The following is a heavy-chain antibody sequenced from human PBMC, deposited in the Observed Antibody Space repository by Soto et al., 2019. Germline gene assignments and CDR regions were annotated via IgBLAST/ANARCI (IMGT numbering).Heavy chain of an antibody. CDR2: IYWDNDK. CDR1: GFSLTTNGVG. Sequence: QITLKESGPTLVKPTQTLTLTCTFSGFSLTTNGVGVGWIRQPPGKALECLALIYWDNDKRYSPSLKSRLSVTKDTSKSQVVLTTTNMDRGDSGTYYGAHRLCDSSCYWEVGFFDHWGQGALVTVSS. J-gene: IGHJ4*02. D-gene: IGHD2-15*01. CDR3: AHRLCDSSCYWEVGFFDH. V-gene: IGHV2-5*02.